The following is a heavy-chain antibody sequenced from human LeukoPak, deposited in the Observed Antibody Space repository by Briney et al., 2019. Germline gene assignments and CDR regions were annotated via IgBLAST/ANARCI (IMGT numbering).Heavy chain of an antibody. D-gene: IGHD6-19*01. V-gene: IGHV3-48*01. CDR2: ISSSSSTI. CDR3: ARYSSGWNDAFDI. J-gene: IGHJ3*02. Sequence: PGGPLRLSCAASGFTFSSYSMNWVRQAPGKGLEWVSYISSSSSTIYYADSVKGRFTISRDNAKNSLYLQMNSLRAEDTAVYYCARYSSGWNDAFDIWGQGTMVTVSS. CDR1: GFTFSSYS.